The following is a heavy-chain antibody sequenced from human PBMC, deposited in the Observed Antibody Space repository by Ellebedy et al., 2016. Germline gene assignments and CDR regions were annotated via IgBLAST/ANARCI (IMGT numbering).Heavy chain of an antibody. CDR2: ISYDGSNK. CDR1: GFTFSSYA. J-gene: IGHJ4*02. D-gene: IGHD3-10*01. CDR3: AREDYYGSGSYYGDPFDY. Sequence: GGSLRLXCAASGFTFSSYAMHWVRQAPGKGLEWVAVISYDGSNKYYADSVKGRFTISRDNSKNTLYLQMNSLRAEDTAVYYCAREDYYGSGSYYGDPFDYWGQGTLVTVSS. V-gene: IGHV3-30-3*01.